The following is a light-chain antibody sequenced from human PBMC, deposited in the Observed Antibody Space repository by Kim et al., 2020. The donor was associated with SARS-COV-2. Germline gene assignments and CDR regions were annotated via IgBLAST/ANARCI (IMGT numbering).Light chain of an antibody. Sequence: GQSITISRTGTSSDVGSYNHVSWYQHHPGKAPKLMIYEVSSRPSGVSDRFSGSKSGNTASLTISGLQAEDEADYYCCSYAARITFVFGTGTKVTVL. CDR1: SSDVGSYNH. V-gene: IGLV2-23*02. CDR2: EVS. J-gene: IGLJ1*01. CDR3: CSYAARITFV.